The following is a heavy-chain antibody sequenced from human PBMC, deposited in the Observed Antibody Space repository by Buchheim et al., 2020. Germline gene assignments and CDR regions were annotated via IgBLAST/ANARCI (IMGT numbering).Heavy chain of an antibody. Sequence: EVQLLESGGGLVQPGGSLRLSCAVSGFTFDNYAMNWVRQAPGQGLEWVSRISFNGGDTFYVGSVKGRFTIPRDLSPNTPYLQMNRLRADDTAVYFCTKDLCPSGTCAGPQDHWGQGTL. CDR2: ISFNGGDT. J-gene: IGHJ4*02. D-gene: IGHD5-12*01. CDR3: TKDLCPSGTCAGPQDH. CDR1: GFTFDNYA. V-gene: IGHV3-23*01.